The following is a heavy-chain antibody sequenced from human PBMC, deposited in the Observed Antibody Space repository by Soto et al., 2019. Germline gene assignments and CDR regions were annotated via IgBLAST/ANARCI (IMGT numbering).Heavy chain of an antibody. CDR1: GYTFTRYN. V-gene: IGHV1-46*01. Sequence: QAQLVQSGAEGKKPGASANISCKASGYTFTRYNIHWVRQAPGQGLEWMGIIDTRGGSTDYTQRFQGRVTMTRDTSTGTVYMHLSSLGSEGTAIYYCARDLPRDLVRGSFDIWGQGTMVTVSS. CDR3: ARDLPRDLVRGSFDI. J-gene: IGHJ3*02. CDR2: IDTRGGST. D-gene: IGHD3-10*01.